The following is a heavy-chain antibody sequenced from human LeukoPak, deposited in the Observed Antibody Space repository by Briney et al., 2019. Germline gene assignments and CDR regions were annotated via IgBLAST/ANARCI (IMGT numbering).Heavy chain of an antibody. CDR2: IDPDSGGT. CDR1: GYTFADYY. J-gene: IGHJ3*02. CDR3: AREYYDSSGRKHAFEN. Sequence: GASVKVSCKTSGYTFADYYLHWVRQAPGQGLEWMGSIDPDSGGTNYAQKFQGRVTMTRDTSISTAYTELSRLRSDDTAVYYCAREYYDSSGRKHAFENWGQGTMVTVSS. D-gene: IGHD3-22*01. V-gene: IGHV1-2*02.